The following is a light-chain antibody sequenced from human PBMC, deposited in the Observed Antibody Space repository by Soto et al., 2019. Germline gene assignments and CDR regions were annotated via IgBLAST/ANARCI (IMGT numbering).Light chain of an antibody. Sequence: DIQMTQSPSSVSASIGDTVTITCRASQDISTLLAWYQQKPGKAPKLLIYGASTLESGVPSRFSGRGSGTDFTLTIGSLQPEDFATYFCQQADSFPLTFGGGTKVEIK. J-gene: IGKJ4*01. CDR3: QQADSFPLT. CDR1: QDISTL. CDR2: GAS. V-gene: IGKV1D-12*01.